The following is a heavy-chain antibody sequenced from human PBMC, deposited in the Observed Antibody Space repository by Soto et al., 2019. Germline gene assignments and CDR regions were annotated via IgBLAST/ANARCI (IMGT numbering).Heavy chain of an antibody. CDR3: AKRPLATVFGVAGNRFDP. V-gene: IGHV3-23*01. Sequence: EVQLLESGGGLVQPGGSLRLSCAASGFTFSTYAMTWVRQAPGKGLEWVSGISGSGGSTYYADSVKGRFTISRDNSKXXXXXXXXSLRAEDTAVYYCAKRPLATVFGVAGNRFDPWGQGTLVTVSS. CDR2: ISGSGGST. D-gene: IGHD3-3*01. CDR1: GFTFSTYA. J-gene: IGHJ5*02.